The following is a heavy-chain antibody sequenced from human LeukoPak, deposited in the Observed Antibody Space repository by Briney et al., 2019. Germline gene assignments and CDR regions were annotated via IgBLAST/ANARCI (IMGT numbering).Heavy chain of an antibody. V-gene: IGHV4-39*07. Sequence: SETLSLTCTVSGGSISSSSYYWGWIRQPPGKGLEWIGSIYYSGSTYYNPSLKNRVTISVDTSKNQFSLKLSSVTAADTAVYYCARDPSRSIAAAQYYFDYWGQGTLVTVSS. CDR1: GGSISSSSYY. D-gene: IGHD6-13*01. J-gene: IGHJ4*02. CDR3: ARDPSRSIAAAQYYFDY. CDR2: IYYSGST.